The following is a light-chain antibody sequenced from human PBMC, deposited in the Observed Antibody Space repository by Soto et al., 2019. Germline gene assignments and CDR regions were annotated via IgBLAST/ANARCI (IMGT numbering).Light chain of an antibody. CDR1: SSNIGSNY. Sequence: QSVLTQPPSSSGTPGQRVTISCSGSSSNIGSNYVYWYQQLPGTAPKLLIYGNNQRPSGVPDRLSVSKSGTSASLAISGLRSEDEADYYCAAWDDSLSGPVIGGGTKLTVL. CDR3: AAWDDSLSGPV. J-gene: IGLJ2*01. CDR2: GNN. V-gene: IGLV1-47*01.